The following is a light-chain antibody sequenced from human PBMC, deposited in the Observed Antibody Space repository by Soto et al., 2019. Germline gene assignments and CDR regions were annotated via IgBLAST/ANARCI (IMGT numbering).Light chain of an antibody. CDR2: GTS. V-gene: IGKV3-20*01. CDR1: QSVSSKY. CDR3: QQFSGSLT. J-gene: IGKJ3*01. Sequence: EIVLTQSPGTLSLSPGERATLSCRASQSVSSKYLAWYQQKPGQAPRVLIYGTSIRASGVPERFSGGGSGTDFTLNITRLEPEDFAVYYCQQFSGSLTFGPGTKVDIX.